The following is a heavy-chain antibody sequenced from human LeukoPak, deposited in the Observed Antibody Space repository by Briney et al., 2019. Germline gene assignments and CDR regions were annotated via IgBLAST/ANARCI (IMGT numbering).Heavy chain of an antibody. D-gene: IGHD3-22*01. CDR2: ISYDGSNK. Sequence: GGSLRLSCAASGFTFSSYGMHWVRQAPGKGLEWVAVISYDGSNKYYADSVKGRFTISRDNSKNTLYLQMNSLRAEDTAVYYCARYYDSSGYIGYDAFDIWGQGTMVTVSS. CDR3: ARYYDSSGYIGYDAFDI. J-gene: IGHJ3*02. V-gene: IGHV3-30*03. CDR1: GFTFSSYG.